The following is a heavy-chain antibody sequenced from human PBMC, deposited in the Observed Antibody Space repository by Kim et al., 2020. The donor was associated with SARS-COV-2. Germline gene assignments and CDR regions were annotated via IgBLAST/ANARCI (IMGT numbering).Heavy chain of an antibody. Sequence: SETLSLTCTVSGGSISSGDYYWSWIRQPPGKGLEWIGYIYYSGSTYYNPSLKSRVTISVDTSKNQFSLKLSSVTAADTAVYYCAREEVGAYSDYFDYWGQGTLVTVSS. V-gene: IGHV4-30-4*01. CDR1: GGSISSGDYY. J-gene: IGHJ4*02. D-gene: IGHD1-26*01. CDR2: IYYSGST. CDR3: AREEVGAYSDYFDY.